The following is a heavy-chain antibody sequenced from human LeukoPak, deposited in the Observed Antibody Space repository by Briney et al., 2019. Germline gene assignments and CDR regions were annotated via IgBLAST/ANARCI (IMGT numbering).Heavy chain of an antibody. J-gene: IGHJ4*02. D-gene: IGHD6-6*01. Sequence: KPGGSLRLSCAASGFTFSDYYMSWIRQAPGKGLEWVSYISSSGSTIYYADSVKGRFTISRDNAKNSLYLQMNSLRAEDTALYYCAKDRGPYSSSSIYNYWGQGTLVTVSS. V-gene: IGHV3-11*01. CDR3: AKDRGPYSSSSIYNY. CDR2: ISSSGSTI. CDR1: GFTFSDYY.